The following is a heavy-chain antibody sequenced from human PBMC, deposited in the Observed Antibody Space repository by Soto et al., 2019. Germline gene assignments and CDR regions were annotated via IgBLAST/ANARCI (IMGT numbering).Heavy chain of an antibody. V-gene: IGHV1-69*01. D-gene: IGHD4-17*01. CDR1: GGTFSSYA. CDR3: ARTLYGAYVNYYYGMDV. CDR2: IIPIFGTA. Sequence: QVQLVQSGAEVKKPGSSVKVSCKASGGTFSSYAISWVRQAPGQGLEWMGGIIPIFGTANYAQKFQGRVTITADESTSTAYMELSSLRSEDTAVYYCARTLYGAYVNYYYGMDVWGQGTTVTVSS. J-gene: IGHJ6*02.